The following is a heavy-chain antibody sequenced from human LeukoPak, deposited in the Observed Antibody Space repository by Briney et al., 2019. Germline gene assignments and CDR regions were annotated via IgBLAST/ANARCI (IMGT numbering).Heavy chain of an antibody. CDR2: IYTSGST. CDR1: GGSISSYY. D-gene: IGHD3-10*01. V-gene: IGHV4-4*07. Sequence: PSETLSLTCTVSGGSISSYYWSWIRQPAGKVLEWIGRIYTSGSTNYNPSLKSRVTMSVDTSKNQFSLKLSSVTAADTAVYYCARDSILFYYGSGSYVHYYMDVWGKGTTVTISS. CDR3: ARDSILFYYGSGSYVHYYMDV. J-gene: IGHJ6*03.